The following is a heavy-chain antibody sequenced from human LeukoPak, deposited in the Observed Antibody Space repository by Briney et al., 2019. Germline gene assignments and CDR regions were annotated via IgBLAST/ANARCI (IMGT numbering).Heavy chain of an antibody. Sequence: SETLSLTCAVYGGSFSGYYWSWIRQPPGKGLEWIGEINHSGSTNYNPSLKSRVTISVDTSKNQFSLKLSSVTAADTAVYYCARHLYDYGDQPHWAFDIWGQGTMVTVSS. J-gene: IGHJ3*02. V-gene: IGHV4-34*01. CDR1: GGSFSGYY. D-gene: IGHD4-17*01. CDR3: ARHLYDYGDQPHWAFDI. CDR2: INHSGST.